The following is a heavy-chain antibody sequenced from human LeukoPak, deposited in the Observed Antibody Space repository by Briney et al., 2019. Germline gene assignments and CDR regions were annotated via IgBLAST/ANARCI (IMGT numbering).Heavy chain of an antibody. Sequence: ASVKVSCKASGYTFTGYYMHWVRQAPGQGPEWMGWINPNSGGTNYAQKFQGRVTMTRDTSLSTVYMELSRLRSDDTAVYYCATQPTSGWHFSWGQGTLVTVSS. J-gene: IGHJ5*02. CDR3: ATQPTSGWHFS. CDR2: INPNSGGT. CDR1: GYTFTGYY. V-gene: IGHV1-2*02. D-gene: IGHD6-19*01.